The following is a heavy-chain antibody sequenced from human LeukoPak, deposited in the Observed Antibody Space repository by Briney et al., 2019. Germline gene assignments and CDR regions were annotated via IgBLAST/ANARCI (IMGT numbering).Heavy chain of an antibody. CDR3: ARQYYYDSSGYLRDDAFDI. Sequence: PSGTLSLTCAVSGGSISSSNWWSWVRQPPGKGLEWIGEINHSGSTNYNPSLKSRVTISVDTSKNQFSLKLSSVTAADTAVYYCARQYYYDSSGYLRDDAFDIWGQGTMVTVSS. CDR1: GGSISSSNW. CDR2: INHSGST. D-gene: IGHD3-22*01. J-gene: IGHJ3*02. V-gene: IGHV4-4*02.